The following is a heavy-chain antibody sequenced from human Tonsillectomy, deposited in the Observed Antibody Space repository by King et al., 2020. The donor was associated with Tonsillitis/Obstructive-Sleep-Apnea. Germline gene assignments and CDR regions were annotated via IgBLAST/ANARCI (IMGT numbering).Heavy chain of an antibody. CDR1: GFTFSSYW. Sequence: VQLVESGGGLVQPGGSLRLSCAASGFTFSSYWMHWVRQAPGKGLVWVSRINSDGSSTSYADSVKGRFTISRDNAKNTLYLQMDSLRAEDTAVYYCARGVGPYYYYGMDVWGQGTTVTVSS. V-gene: IGHV3-74*01. CDR3: ARGVGPYYYYGMDV. J-gene: IGHJ6*02. CDR2: INSDGSST.